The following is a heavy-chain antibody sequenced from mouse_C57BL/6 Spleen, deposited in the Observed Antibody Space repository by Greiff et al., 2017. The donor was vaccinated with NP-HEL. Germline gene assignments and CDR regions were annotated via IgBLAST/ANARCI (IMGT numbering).Heavy chain of an antibody. V-gene: IGHV1-69*01. Sequence: QVQLQQPGAELVMPGASVKLSCKASGYTFTSYWMHWVKQRPGQGLEWIGEIDPSDSYTNYNQKFKGKSTLTVDKSSSTAYLQLSSLTSGDSAVYYCARGEGLRRDYYAMDYWGQGTSVTVSS. D-gene: IGHD2-4*01. J-gene: IGHJ4*01. CDR3: ARGEGLRRDYYAMDY. CDR2: IDPSDSYT. CDR1: GYTFTSYW.